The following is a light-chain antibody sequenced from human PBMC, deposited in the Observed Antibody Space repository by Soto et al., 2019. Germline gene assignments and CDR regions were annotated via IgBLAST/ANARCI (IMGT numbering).Light chain of an antibody. V-gene: IGKV3-15*01. J-gene: IGKJ4*01. CDR2: GAS. CDR1: QSVSSN. CDR3: HQYNDWSLT. Sequence: EIVMTQSPATLSVSPRERATLSCRASQSVSSNLAWYQQKPGQAPRLLIYGASTRATGIPARFSGSGSGTEFTLTISSLQSEDFAVYYCHQYNDWSLTFGGGTKVEIK.